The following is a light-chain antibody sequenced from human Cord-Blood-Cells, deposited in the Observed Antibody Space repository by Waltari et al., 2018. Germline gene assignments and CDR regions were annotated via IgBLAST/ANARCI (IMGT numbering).Light chain of an antibody. Sequence: QLVLTQSPSASASLGASVKLTCTLSSGHSSYAIAWHPQQPEKGPRYLMKLNSDGSHSKGDGIPDRFPGSSSGAERYLTIASLQSEDEADYYCQTWGTGIHVFGGGTKLTVL. CDR1: SGHSSYA. V-gene: IGLV4-69*01. CDR2: LNSDGSH. J-gene: IGLJ3*02. CDR3: QTWGTGIHV.